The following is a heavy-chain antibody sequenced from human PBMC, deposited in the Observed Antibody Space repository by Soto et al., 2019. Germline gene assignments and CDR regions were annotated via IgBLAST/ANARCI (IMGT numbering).Heavy chain of an antibody. V-gene: IGHV4-4*07. J-gene: IGHJ5*02. CDR1: GGSIRSHY. D-gene: IGHD6-13*01. CDR2: VYTSGST. Sequence: KTSETLSLTCTVSGGSIRSHYWSWIRQPAGKGLEWIGRVYTSGSTNYNPSLRSRVTMSLDTAKNQFSLKLNSVTAADTAVYYCARDWESPAAGTGWFDPWGQGTLVTVSS. CDR3: ARDWESPAAGTGWFDP.